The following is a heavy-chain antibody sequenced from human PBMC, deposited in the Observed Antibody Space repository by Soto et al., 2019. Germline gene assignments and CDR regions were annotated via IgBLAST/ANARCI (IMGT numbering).Heavy chain of an antibody. CDR1: GFTFSTYW. CDR2: MSSDGSST. Sequence: EVQLVESGGDLVQPGGSLRLSCAASGFTFSTYWMHWVRQVPGKGPECVSRMSSDGSSTAYADSVRGRFIISRDNAKNTLDLQMNSLRVDDTAVYYCARGTVRDHDFGDHWGLGTLVAVSS. D-gene: IGHD4-17*01. V-gene: IGHV3-74*01. CDR3: ARGTVRDHDFGDH. J-gene: IGHJ4*02.